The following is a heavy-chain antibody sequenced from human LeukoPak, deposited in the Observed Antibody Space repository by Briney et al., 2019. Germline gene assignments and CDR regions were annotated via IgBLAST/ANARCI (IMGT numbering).Heavy chain of an antibody. CDR2: IFQGGTT. D-gene: IGHD5-18*01. J-gene: IGHJ4*02. CDR3: ARIGTAMIDY. V-gene: IGHV4-38-2*02. Sequence: SEILSLTCTVSGYSIRSGFYWGWIRQAPGRGLEWIGSIFQGGTTFYNPSLKSRVIISADTSNNEFSLKLSSVTAADTAVYYCARIGTAMIDYWGQGTLVTVSS. CDR1: GYSIRSGFY.